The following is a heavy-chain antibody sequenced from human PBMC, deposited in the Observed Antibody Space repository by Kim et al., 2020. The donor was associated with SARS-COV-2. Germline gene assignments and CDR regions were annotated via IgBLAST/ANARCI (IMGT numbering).Heavy chain of an antibody. Sequence: ADAMVGRFTHSRDNAKNSLYRQMNSRRAEDTAVYYCARDTTAVAGRELDYWGQGSLVTVSS. V-gene: IGHV3-21*01. J-gene: IGHJ4*02. CDR3: ARDTTAVAGRELDY. D-gene: IGHD2-15*01.